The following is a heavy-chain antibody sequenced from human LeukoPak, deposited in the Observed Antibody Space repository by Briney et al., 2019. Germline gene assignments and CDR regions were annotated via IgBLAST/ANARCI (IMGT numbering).Heavy chain of an antibody. D-gene: IGHD6-13*01. CDR3: ARGYSSSWDNWFDP. Sequence: SETLSLTCAVYGGSFSGYYWSWIRQPPGKGLEWIGEINHSGSTNYNPSLKSRVTISVDTSKNQFSLKLSSVTAADTAVYYCARGYSSSWDNWFDPWGQGTLVTVSS. CDR1: GGSFSGYY. V-gene: IGHV4-34*01. J-gene: IGHJ5*02. CDR2: INHSGST.